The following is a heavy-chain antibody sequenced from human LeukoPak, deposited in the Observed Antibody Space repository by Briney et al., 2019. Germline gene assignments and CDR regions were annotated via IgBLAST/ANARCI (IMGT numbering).Heavy chain of an antibody. Sequence: SQTLSLTCTVSGGSISSGDYYWSWIRQPPGKGLEGIGYIYYSESTYYNPSLKSRVTKSVDTSKNQFSLKLSSVTAADTAVYYCASRFSGYFVNWGQGTLVTVSS. V-gene: IGHV4-30-4*01. J-gene: IGHJ4*02. CDR1: GGSISSGDYY. CDR2: IYYSEST. D-gene: IGHD3-22*01. CDR3: ASRFSGYFVN.